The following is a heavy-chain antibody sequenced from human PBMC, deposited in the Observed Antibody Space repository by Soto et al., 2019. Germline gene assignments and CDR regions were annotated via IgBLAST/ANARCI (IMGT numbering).Heavy chain of an antibody. CDR1: GGSISAYY. V-gene: IGHV4-59*01. D-gene: IGHD4-17*01. J-gene: IGHJ3*01. CDR3: ARVSINGDYLWNGFDV. CDR2: IDYSGSKST. Sequence: PSETLSLTCTVSGGSISAYYWSWIRQPPGKGLEWIGYIDYSGSKSTNYNPSLKSRLTISVDTSKNQFSLKLRSVTAADTAVYYCARVSINGDYLWNGFDVWGQGTMVTVSS.